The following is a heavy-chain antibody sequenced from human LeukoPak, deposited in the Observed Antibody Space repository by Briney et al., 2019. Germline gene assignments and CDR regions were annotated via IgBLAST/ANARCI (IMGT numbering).Heavy chain of an antibody. CDR2: ISGSGGST. Sequence: GGSLRLSCAASGFTFSTYGMSWVRQAPGKGLEWVSGISGSGGSTYYADSVKGRFTISRDNSKNTLYLQMNSLRAEDTAVYYCAKFPAAISPDYMDVWGKGTTVTISS. CDR3: AKFPAAISPDYMDV. J-gene: IGHJ6*03. CDR1: GFTFSTYG. D-gene: IGHD5-12*01. V-gene: IGHV3-23*01.